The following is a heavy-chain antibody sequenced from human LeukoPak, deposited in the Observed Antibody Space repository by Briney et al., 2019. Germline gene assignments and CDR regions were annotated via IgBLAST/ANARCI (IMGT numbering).Heavy chain of an antibody. CDR3: ARTSAAAAGTYKYYFDY. Sequence: PGRSLRLSCAASGFTFSSYGMHWVRQAPGKGLEWVAVIWYDGSNKYYADSVKGRFTISRDNSKNTLYLQMNSLRAEDTAVYYCARTSAAAAGTYKYYFDYWGQGTLVTVSS. D-gene: IGHD6-13*01. CDR1: GFTFSSYG. CDR2: IWYDGSNK. V-gene: IGHV3-33*01. J-gene: IGHJ4*02.